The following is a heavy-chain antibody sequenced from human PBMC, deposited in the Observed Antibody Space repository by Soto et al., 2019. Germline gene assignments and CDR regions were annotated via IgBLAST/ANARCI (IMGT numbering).Heavy chain of an antibody. Sequence: GGSLRLSCAASGFTFSSYAMSWVRQAPGKGLEWVSAISGSGGSTYYADSVKGRFTISRDNSKNPLYLQMNSLRAEDTAVYYCAKSSEQWLVNPFDYWGQGTLVTVSS. CDR2: ISGSGGST. J-gene: IGHJ4*02. D-gene: IGHD6-19*01. CDR3: AKSSEQWLVNPFDY. CDR1: GFTFSSYA. V-gene: IGHV3-23*01.